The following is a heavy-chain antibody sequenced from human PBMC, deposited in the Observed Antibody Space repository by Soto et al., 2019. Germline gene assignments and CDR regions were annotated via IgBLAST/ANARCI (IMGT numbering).Heavy chain of an antibody. V-gene: IGHV3-11*01. CDR2: ISSGGSGI. J-gene: IGHJ3*02. CDR3: ARVKECSSSSCYARDAFDI. CDR1: GFTFSDHY. Sequence: QVQLVESGGGLVKPGGSLRLSCAASGFTFSDHYMSWIRQAPGKGLEWVSYISSGGSGIYYADSVKGRFTISRDNGKHSLYLQMNSLRDEDTAVYYCARVKECSSSSCYARDAFDIWGQGTMVTVSS. D-gene: IGHD2-2*01.